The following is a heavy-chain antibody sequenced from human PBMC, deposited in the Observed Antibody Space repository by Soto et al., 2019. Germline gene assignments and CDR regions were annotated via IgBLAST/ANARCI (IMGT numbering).Heavy chain of an antibody. Sequence: PSQTLSLTCAISGDSVSSNSAAWNWIRQSPSRGLEWLGRTYYRSKWYNDYAVSVKSRITINPDTSKNQFSLQLNSVTPEDTAVYYCAREGARLWFGELQSDYYYYGMDVWGQGTTVTVS. D-gene: IGHD3-10*01. V-gene: IGHV6-1*01. CDR3: AREGARLWFGELQSDYYYYGMDV. CDR1: GDSVSSNSAA. CDR2: TYYRSKWYN. J-gene: IGHJ6*02.